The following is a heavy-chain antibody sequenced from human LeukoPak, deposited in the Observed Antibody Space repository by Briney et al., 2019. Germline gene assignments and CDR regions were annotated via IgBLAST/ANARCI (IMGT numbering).Heavy chain of an antibody. D-gene: IGHD4-17*01. V-gene: IGHV4-61*01. CDR2: IYYSGST. CDR3: ARGAGLRHAFDI. Sequence: SSETLSLTCTVSGGSVSSGSYYWSWIRQPPGKGLEWIGYIYYSGSTNYNPSLKSRVTISVDTSKDQISLKLSSLTAADTAMYYCARGAGLRHAFDIWGQGTMVTVSS. CDR1: GGSVSSGSYY. J-gene: IGHJ3*02.